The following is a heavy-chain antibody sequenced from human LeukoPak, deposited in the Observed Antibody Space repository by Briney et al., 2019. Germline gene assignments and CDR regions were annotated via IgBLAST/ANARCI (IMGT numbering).Heavy chain of an antibody. CDR3: AKMVHTEQWLVPFDY. D-gene: IGHD6-19*01. Sequence: GSLRLSCAASGFTFSNFAMNWVRQAPGKGLEWVSTISGSGGSTYYADSVKGRFTISRDNSKNTLYLQMNSLRAEDTAVYYCAKMVHTEQWLVPFDYWGRGTLVTVSS. V-gene: IGHV3-23*01. CDR2: ISGSGGST. J-gene: IGHJ4*02. CDR1: GFTFSNFA.